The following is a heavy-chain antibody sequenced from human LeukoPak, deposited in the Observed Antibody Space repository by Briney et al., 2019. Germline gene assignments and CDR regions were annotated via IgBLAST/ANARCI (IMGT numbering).Heavy chain of an antibody. J-gene: IGHJ4*02. CDR3: ARVQLYCSGGSCYPYYFDY. Sequence: GGSLRLSCAASGFTFSSYWMHWVRQAPGKGLVWVSRINSGGSSTSYADSVKGRFTISRDNAKNTLYLQMNSLRAEDTAVYYCARVQLYCSGGSCYPYYFDYWGQGTLVTVSS. CDR1: GFTFSSYW. V-gene: IGHV3-74*01. D-gene: IGHD2-15*01. CDR2: INSGGSST.